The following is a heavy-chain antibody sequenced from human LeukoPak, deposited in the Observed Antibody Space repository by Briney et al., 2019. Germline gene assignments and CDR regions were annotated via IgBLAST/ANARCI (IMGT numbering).Heavy chain of an antibody. D-gene: IGHD3-16*01. CDR1: GFTFSDYY. Sequence: GGSLRLSCGASGFTFSDYYMSWIRQAPGKGLEWVSYISSSGSTIYYADSVKGRLTISRDNAKNSLYLQMNSLRAEDTAVYYCARVQGGVLGIRYYYYGMDVWGQGTTVTVSS. CDR3: ARVQGGVLGIRYYYYGMDV. CDR2: ISSSGSTI. V-gene: IGHV3-11*01. J-gene: IGHJ6*02.